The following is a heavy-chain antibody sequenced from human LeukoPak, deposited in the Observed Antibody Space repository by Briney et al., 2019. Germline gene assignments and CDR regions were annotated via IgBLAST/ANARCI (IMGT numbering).Heavy chain of an antibody. Sequence: GASVKVSCKASGYTFTSYDINWVRPAPGQGLEWMGWISAYNGNTNYAQKLQGRVTMTTDTSTSTAYMELRSLRSDDTAVYYCARDLEYSSGWVSHDAFDIWGQGTMVTVSS. CDR1: GYTFTSYD. CDR3: ARDLEYSSGWVSHDAFDI. V-gene: IGHV1-18*01. D-gene: IGHD6-19*01. CDR2: ISAYNGNT. J-gene: IGHJ3*02.